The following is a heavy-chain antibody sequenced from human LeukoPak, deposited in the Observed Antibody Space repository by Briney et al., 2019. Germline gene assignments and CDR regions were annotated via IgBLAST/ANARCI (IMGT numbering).Heavy chain of an antibody. CDR1: GFTFSSYG. V-gene: IGHV3-7*01. CDR2: IKQDGSEK. Sequence: GGSLRLSCAASGFTFSSYGMHWVRQAPGKGLEWVANIKQDGSEKYYVDSVKGRFTISRDNAKNSLYLQMNSLRAEDTAVYYCAREETYYDFWSGYYPSYYYYYMDVWGKGTTVTVSS. CDR3: AREETYYDFWSGYYPSYYYYYMDV. J-gene: IGHJ6*03. D-gene: IGHD3-3*01.